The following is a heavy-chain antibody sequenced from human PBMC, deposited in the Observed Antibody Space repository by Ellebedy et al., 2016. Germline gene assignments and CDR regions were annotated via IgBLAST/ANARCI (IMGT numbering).Heavy chain of an antibody. Sequence: GESLKISCAASGFTFSSYAMHWVRQAPGKGLEWVAVISYDGSNKYYADSVKGRFTISRDNSKNTLYLQMNSLRAEDTAVYYCARDPSWGDGRWGQGTLVTVSS. V-gene: IGHV3-30-3*01. CDR3: ARDPSWGDGR. J-gene: IGHJ4*02. D-gene: IGHD1-26*01. CDR2: ISYDGSNK. CDR1: GFTFSSYA.